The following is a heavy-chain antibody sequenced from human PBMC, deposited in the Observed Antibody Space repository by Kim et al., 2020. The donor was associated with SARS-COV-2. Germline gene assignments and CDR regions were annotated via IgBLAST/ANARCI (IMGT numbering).Heavy chain of an antibody. J-gene: IGHJ4*02. D-gene: IGHD6-19*01. V-gene: IGHV3-11*03. CDR3: ARLVVLRGWYYFDY. Sequence: ADSVKGRFTISRDNAKNSLYLQMNSLRAEDTAVYYCARLVVLRGWYYFDYWGQGTLVTVSS.